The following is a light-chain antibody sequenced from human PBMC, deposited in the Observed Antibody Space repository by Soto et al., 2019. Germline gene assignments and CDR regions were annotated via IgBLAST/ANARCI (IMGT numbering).Light chain of an antibody. V-gene: IGLV2-14*01. Sequence: SVLTHPVSLSWSPGQSVTISCTGTSSDVGGYNYVSWYQQHPGKAPKLMIYDVSNRPSGVSNRFSGSKSGNTASLTISGLQAEDEADYYCSSYTSSSTLYVFGTGTKVTVL. CDR3: SSYTSSSTLYV. CDR1: SSDVGGYNY. CDR2: DVS. J-gene: IGLJ1*01.